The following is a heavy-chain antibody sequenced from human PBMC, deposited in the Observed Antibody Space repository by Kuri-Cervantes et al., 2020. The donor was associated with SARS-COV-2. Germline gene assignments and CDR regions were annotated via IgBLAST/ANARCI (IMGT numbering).Heavy chain of an antibody. CDR2: ISGSGGST. V-gene: IGHV3-23*01. J-gene: IGHJ4*02. D-gene: IGHD3-10*01. CDR1: GFTFSSYS. Sequence: GESLKISCAASGFTFSSYSMNWVRQAPGKGLEWVSAISGSGGSTYYADSVKGRFTISRDNSKNTLYLQMNSLRAEDTAVYYCANPITMVRGVIMGLDYWGQGTLVTVSS. CDR3: ANPITMVRGVIMGLDY.